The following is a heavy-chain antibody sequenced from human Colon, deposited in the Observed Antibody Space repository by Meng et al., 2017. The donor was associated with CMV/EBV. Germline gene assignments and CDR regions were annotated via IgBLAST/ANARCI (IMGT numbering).Heavy chain of an antibody. Sequence: QLQLQDSGPGLVKPTETLSLTCTVSGGSISSSTYYWGWIRQTPGKGLEWIGIIYYSGYTYYNPSLKSRLTISVDTSKNQFSLKLTSVTAADTAVYYCATDYGDYYFDRWGQGTLVTVSS. V-gene: IGHV4-39*07. J-gene: IGHJ4*02. CDR2: IYYSGYT. D-gene: IGHD4-17*01. CDR1: GGSISSSTYY. CDR3: ATDYGDYYFDR.